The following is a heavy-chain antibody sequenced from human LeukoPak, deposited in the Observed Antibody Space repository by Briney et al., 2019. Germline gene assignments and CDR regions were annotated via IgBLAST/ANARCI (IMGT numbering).Heavy chain of an antibody. V-gene: IGHV3-74*01. Sequence: GGSLRLSCAASGFTFSTYWMHWVRQAPGKGLVWVSRINSDASSITYADSVKGRFTISRDNAKNTLYLQMNSLRAEDTAVYYCARDVGGSLVYWGQGTLVTVSS. J-gene: IGHJ4*02. D-gene: IGHD1-26*01. CDR2: INSDASSI. CDR3: ARDVGGSLVY. CDR1: GFTFSTYW.